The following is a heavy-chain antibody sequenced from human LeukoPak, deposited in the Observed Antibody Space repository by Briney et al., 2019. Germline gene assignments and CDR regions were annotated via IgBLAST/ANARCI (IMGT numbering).Heavy chain of an antibody. D-gene: IGHD6-19*01. CDR3: ARDQYSSGWYGGKHPYFDY. CDR1: GFTFSSYS. J-gene: IGHJ4*02. Sequence: GESLRLSCAASGFTFSSYSMNWVRQAPGKGLEWVSSISSSSSYIYYADSVKGRFTISRDNAKNSLYLQMNSLRAEDTAVYYCARDQYSSGWYGGKHPYFDYWGQGTLVTVSS. CDR2: ISSSSSYI. V-gene: IGHV3-21*01.